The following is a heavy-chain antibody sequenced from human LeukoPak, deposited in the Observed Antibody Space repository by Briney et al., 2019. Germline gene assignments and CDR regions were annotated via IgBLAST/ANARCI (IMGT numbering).Heavy chain of an antibody. CDR2: INHSGST. CDR3: ARGPHSYRYFGFVY. J-gene: IGHJ4*02. V-gene: IGHV4-34*01. D-gene: IGHD5-18*01. Sequence: PSETLSLTCAVYGGSFSGYYWSWIRQPPGKGLEWIGEINHSGSTNYNPSLKSRVTISVDTSKNQFSLKLSSVTAADTAVYYCARGPHSYRYFGFVYWGQGTLVTVSS. CDR1: GGSFSGYY.